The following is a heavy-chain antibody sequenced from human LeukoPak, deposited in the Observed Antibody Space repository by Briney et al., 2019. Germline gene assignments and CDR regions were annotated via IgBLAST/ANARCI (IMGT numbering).Heavy chain of an antibody. CDR2: ISGSGGGT. V-gene: IGHV3-23*01. Sequence: GGSLRLSCAASGFTFTSYAMSWVRQAPGKGLEWVSSISGSGGGTFYADSVKGRFSISRDISKNTLYLQMNSLRAEDTAIYYCAKDGKTRNWNYFQAKPVYWGQGSQVTVSS. D-gene: IGHD1-7*01. CDR3: AKDGKTRNWNYFQAKPVY. J-gene: IGHJ4*02. CDR1: GFTFTSYA.